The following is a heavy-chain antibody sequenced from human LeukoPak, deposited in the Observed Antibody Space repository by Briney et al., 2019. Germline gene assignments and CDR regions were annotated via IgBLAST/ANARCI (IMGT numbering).Heavy chain of an antibody. CDR3: ARGPVAALHFDY. J-gene: IGHJ4*02. CDR2: ISSSSGAI. Sequence: GGSLRLSCAASGFTFSSYSMNWVRQAPGKGLEWVSYISSSSGAIYYADSMKGRFTISRDNAKNSLYLQMNSLRAEDTAVYYCARGPVAALHFDYWGQGTLVTVSS. CDR1: GFTFSSYS. V-gene: IGHV3-48*01. D-gene: IGHD6-19*01.